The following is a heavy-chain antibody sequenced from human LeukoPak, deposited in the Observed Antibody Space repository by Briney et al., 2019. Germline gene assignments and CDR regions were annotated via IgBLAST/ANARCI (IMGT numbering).Heavy chain of an antibody. CDR2: IGSSGGST. J-gene: IGHJ4*02. Sequence: PGGSLRLSCAASGFSFSNYAMSWVRQAPGKGLEGVSVIGSSGGSTYYADSVKGRFTISRDNSKNTLYLQMSSLRVEDTAVYYCAKGRLWLPYFDYWGQGTLVTVSS. CDR1: GFSFSNYA. D-gene: IGHD3-10*01. V-gene: IGHV3-23*01. CDR3: AKGRLWLPYFDY.